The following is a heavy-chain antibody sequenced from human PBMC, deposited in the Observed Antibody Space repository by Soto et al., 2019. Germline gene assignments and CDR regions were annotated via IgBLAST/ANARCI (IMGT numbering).Heavy chain of an antibody. Sequence: SVKVSCKASGGTFSSYAISWVRQAPGQGLEWMGGIIPIFGTANYAQKFQGRVTITADESTSTAYMELSSLRSEDTAVYYCARETIHDIVVVVAAGMRAFDIWGQGTMVTVTS. CDR3: ARETIHDIVVVVAAGMRAFDI. D-gene: IGHD2-15*01. J-gene: IGHJ3*02. CDR1: GGTFSSYA. CDR2: IIPIFGTA. V-gene: IGHV1-69*13.